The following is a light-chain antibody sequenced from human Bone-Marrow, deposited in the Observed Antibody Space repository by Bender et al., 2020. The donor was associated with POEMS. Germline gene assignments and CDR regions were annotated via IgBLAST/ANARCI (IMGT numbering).Light chain of an antibody. CDR2: INN. CDR3: AAWEDSLNGWV. V-gene: IGLV1-44*01. J-gene: IGLJ3*02. Sequence: QSVLTQPPSASGTPGQRVTISCSGSSSNIGTNPVNWYQQLPGTAPKLLIYINNQRPSGVPDRFSCSKSGTSASLAISGRQSEDEADYYCAAWEDSLNGWVFGGGTKLTVL. CDR1: SSNIGTNP.